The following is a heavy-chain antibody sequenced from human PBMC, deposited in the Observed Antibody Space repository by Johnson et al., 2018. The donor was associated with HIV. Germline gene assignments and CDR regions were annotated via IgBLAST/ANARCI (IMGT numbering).Heavy chain of an antibody. CDR3: ARAYTYGAFDI. V-gene: IGHV3-15*01. D-gene: IGHD5-18*01. J-gene: IGHJ3*02. Sequence: VQLVESGGGLVKPGGSLRLSCAASGFTFNNAWMSWVRQAPGKGLEWVGRIKSKSDGGTSDYAAPVKARFTISRDDSKNTLYLQMNSLKTEDTAVYYCARAYTYGAFDIWGQGTMVTVSS. CDR2: IKSKSDGGTS. CDR1: GFTFNNAW.